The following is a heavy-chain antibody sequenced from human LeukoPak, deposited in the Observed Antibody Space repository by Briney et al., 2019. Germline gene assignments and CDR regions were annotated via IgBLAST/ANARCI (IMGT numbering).Heavy chain of an antibody. CDR1: GGSISSYY. CDR2: IYYSGST. V-gene: IGHV4-59*05. D-gene: IGHD6-19*01. J-gene: IGHJ3*02. CDR3: ARLYGSGWRSDAFDI. Sequence: PSETLSLTCTVSGGSISSYYWSWIRQPPGKGLEWIGSIYYSGSTYYNPSLKSRVTISVDTSKNQFSLKLSSVTAADTAVYYCARLYGSGWRSDAFDIWGQGTMVTVSS.